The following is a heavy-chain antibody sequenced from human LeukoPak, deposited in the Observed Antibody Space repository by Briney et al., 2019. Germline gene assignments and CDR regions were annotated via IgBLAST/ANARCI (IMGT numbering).Heavy chain of an antibody. Sequence: SETLSLTCSVSGDSIIGYYWGWIRQPPGKGLEWIGNIYYTGNTYYNSSLKSRVTISLDTSKNQFSLKLSSVTAADTAVYYCARVPGSGSYYYYYYMDVWGKGTTVTVSS. CDR2: IYYTGNT. CDR3: ARVPGSGSYYYYYYMDV. V-gene: IGHV4-39*07. J-gene: IGHJ6*03. CDR1: GDSIIGYY. D-gene: IGHD3-10*01.